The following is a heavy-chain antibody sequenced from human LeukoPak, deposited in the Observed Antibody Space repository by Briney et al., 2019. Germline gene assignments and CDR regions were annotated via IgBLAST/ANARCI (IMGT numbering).Heavy chain of an antibody. Sequence: SETLSLTCAVSGGSISSGGYSWSWIRQPPGKGLEWIGYIYHSGSTYYNPSLKSRVTISVDRSKNQSSLKLSSVTAADTAVYYCARRSTNGPPYYLEYWGQGTPVTVSS. CDR3: ARRSTNGPPYYLEY. CDR2: IYHSGST. D-gene: IGHD1/OR15-1a*01. V-gene: IGHV4-30-2*01. CDR1: GGSISSGGYS. J-gene: IGHJ4*02.